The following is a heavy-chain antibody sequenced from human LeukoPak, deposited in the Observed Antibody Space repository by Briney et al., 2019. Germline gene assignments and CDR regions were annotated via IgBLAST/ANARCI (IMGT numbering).Heavy chain of an antibody. D-gene: IGHD6-19*01. J-gene: IGHJ1*01. V-gene: IGHV4-59*01. CDR1: GGSISNYY. CDR3: ARGAYIGAWTAFQH. Sequence: SETLPLTCTVSGGSISNYYWSWIRQPPGKGLEWIGYISYSGTTNYNPSLKSRVTISVDTSKNQFSLKLSSVTAADTAVYYCARGAYIGAWTAFQHWGQGTLVTVSS. CDR2: ISYSGTT.